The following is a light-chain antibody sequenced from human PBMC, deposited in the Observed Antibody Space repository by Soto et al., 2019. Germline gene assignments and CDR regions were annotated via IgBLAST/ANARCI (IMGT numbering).Light chain of an antibody. V-gene: IGKV3-15*01. Sequence: EIVMTQSPATLSVSPGERATLSCRASQSVSSSLAWYQQKPGQAPRLLIYGSSTRATGIPARFSGSGSGTEFSLTINSLQSEDFAIYYCQQSTNWPRTFGQGTQVDIK. CDR3: QQSTNWPRT. CDR1: QSVSSS. J-gene: IGKJ1*01. CDR2: GSS.